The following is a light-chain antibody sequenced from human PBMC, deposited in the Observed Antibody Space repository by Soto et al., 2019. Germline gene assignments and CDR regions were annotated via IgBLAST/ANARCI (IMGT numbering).Light chain of an antibody. CDR2: WAS. CDR1: QSVLYSSNNKNY. J-gene: IGKJ5*01. CDR3: QQSYSTPIT. Sequence: DTVMTQSPDSLAVSLGERATINCKSSQSVLYSSNNKNYLAWYQQKPGQPPKLPIYWASTRESGVPDRFSGSGSGTDFTLTISSLQPEDFATYYCQQSYSTPITFGQGTRLEIK. V-gene: IGKV4-1*01.